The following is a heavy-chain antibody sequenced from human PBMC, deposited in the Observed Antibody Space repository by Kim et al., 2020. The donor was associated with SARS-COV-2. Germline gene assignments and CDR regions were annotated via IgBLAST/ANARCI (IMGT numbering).Heavy chain of an antibody. J-gene: IGHJ4*02. V-gene: IGHV3-30*04. CDR1: GFTFSSYA. CDR2: ISYDGSNK. D-gene: IGHD3-16*01. Sequence: GGSLRLSCAASGFTFSSYAMHWVRQAPGKGLEWVSVISYDGSNKYYADSVKGRFTISRDNSKNTLYLQMNSLRAEDTALYYCSRPGGGFFDYWVQGNQVT. CDR3: SRPGGGFFDY.